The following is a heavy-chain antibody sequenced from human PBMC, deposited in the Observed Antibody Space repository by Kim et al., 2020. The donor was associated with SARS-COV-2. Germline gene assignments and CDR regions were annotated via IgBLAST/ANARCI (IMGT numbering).Heavy chain of an antibody. J-gene: IGHJ6*02. D-gene: IGHD3-10*01. CDR1: GFTFSSCA. CDR3: ARDTWSRLRGLTYSYYGMDV. V-gene: IGHV3-30-3*01. CDR2: ISYDGSNK. Sequence: GGFLRLSCAASGFTFSSCAMHWVRQAPGKGLEWVAVISYDGSNKNYADSVKGRFTISRDNSKNTLYLQMNSLRAEDTALYYCARDTWSRLRGLTYSYYGMDVWGQRTTVTVSS.